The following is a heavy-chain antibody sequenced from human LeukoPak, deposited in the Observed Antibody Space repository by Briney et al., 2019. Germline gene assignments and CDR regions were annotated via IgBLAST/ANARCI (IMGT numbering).Heavy chain of an antibody. CDR1: GYTFTGYY. J-gene: IGHJ3*02. CDR2: INPNSGDT. D-gene: IGHD3-3*01. V-gene: IGHV1-2*02. Sequence: GASVKVSCKASGYTFTGYYMHLVRQAPGQGLEWMAWINPNSGDTKYVQKLQGRVTMTRDTSISTAYMEVRRLRSDDTAVYYCARELLDRRGGVYAFDIWGQGTMVTVSS. CDR3: ARELLDRRGGVYAFDI.